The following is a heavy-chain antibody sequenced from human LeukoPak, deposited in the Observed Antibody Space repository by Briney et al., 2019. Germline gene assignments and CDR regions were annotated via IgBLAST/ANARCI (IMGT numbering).Heavy chain of an antibody. CDR3: VKDWYHATDY. J-gene: IGHJ4*02. D-gene: IGHD2-2*01. CDR1: GFTFSSAW. Sequence: GGSLRLSSAVSGFTFSSAWMHWVRQAPGKGLVWVSRVTSDGSSTTYAESVKGRFTISRDNAKNTLYLQMNSLRAEDTAVYYCVKDWYHATDYWGQGTPVTVSS. V-gene: IGHV3-74*03. CDR2: VTSDGSST.